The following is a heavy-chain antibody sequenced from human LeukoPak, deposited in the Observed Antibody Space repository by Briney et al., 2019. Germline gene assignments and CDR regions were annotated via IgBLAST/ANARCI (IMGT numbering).Heavy chain of an antibody. Sequence: PGGSLRLSCAASGFTFSSYAMSWVRQAPGKGLEWVSAISGSGDNTYYADSVKGRFTISRDNSKNTPYLQMNSLRAEDTAVYYCAKSGGSYPYYFDYWGQGTLVTVSS. V-gene: IGHV3-23*01. CDR2: ISGSGDNT. D-gene: IGHD1-26*01. J-gene: IGHJ4*02. CDR1: GFTFSSYA. CDR3: AKSGGSYPYYFDY.